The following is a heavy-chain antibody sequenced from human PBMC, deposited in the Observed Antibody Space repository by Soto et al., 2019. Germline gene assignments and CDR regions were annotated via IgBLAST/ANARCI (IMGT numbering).Heavy chain of an antibody. D-gene: IGHD3-10*01. Sequence: EVQLLESGGDLVQPGGSLRLSCAASGFTFSSYAMSWVRQAPGKGLEWVSTIRGGGDSTYYADSVKGRFTISRDNSKSTLYLQMHRLRAEDTALYYCAKGMVRGVILDAIDIWGQGTMVTVSS. CDR1: GFTFSSYA. CDR2: IRGGGDST. J-gene: IGHJ3*02. CDR3: AKGMVRGVILDAIDI. V-gene: IGHV3-23*01.